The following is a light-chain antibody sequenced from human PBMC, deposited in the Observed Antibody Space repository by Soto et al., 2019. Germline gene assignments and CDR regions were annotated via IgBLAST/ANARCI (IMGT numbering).Light chain of an antibody. J-gene: IGKJ1*01. Sequence: DIQMTQSPSSLSASVGDRVTITCRASQTISRYLNWYRQKAGKAPELLIYAGSILQSGVPSRFSGSVSGADFTLIISHLHPEDFATYHCQQSFKTPWTFGQGTRVEI. CDR2: AGS. CDR3: QQSFKTPWT. CDR1: QTISRY. V-gene: IGKV1-39*01.